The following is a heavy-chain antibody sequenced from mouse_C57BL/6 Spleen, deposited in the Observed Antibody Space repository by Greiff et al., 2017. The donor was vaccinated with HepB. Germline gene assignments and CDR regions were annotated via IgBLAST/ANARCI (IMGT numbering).Heavy chain of an antibody. CDR2: ISSGNSNI. V-gene: IGHV5-17*01. D-gene: IGHD1-1*01. J-gene: IGHJ4*01. CDR3: TRDYAGSYVAMDY. Sequence: EVKLVESGGGLVKPGGSLKLSCAASGFTFRDYGMHWVRQAPEKGLEWVAYISSGNSNIYYADTVKGRFTISRDTAKNTPFLQLTSLRSEDTAMYYCTRDYAGSYVAMDYWGQGTTVTVSS. CDR1: GFTFRDYG.